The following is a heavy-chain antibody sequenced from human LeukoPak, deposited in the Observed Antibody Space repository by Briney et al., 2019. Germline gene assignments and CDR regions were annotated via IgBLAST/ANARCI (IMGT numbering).Heavy chain of an antibody. CDR2: ISAYNGNT. V-gene: IGHV1-18*01. D-gene: IGHD2-2*02. Sequence: ASVKVSCKASGGTFSSYAISWVRQAPGQGLEWMGWISAYNGNTNYAQKLQGRVTMTTDTSTSTAYMELRSLRSDDTAVYYCARDYPVPAAIHFDYWGQGTLVTVSS. CDR1: GGTFSSYA. CDR3: ARDYPVPAAIHFDY. J-gene: IGHJ4*02.